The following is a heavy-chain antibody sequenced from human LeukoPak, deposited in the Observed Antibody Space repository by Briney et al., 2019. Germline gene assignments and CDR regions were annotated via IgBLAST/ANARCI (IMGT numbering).Heavy chain of an antibody. Sequence: PSETLSLTCAVSGYSISSGYYWGWTRQPPGKGLEWIGSIYHSGSTYYNPSLKSRVTISVDTSKNQFSLKLSSVTAADTAVYYCARDGGFGELPLFDYWGQGTLVTVSS. V-gene: IGHV4-38-2*02. J-gene: IGHJ4*02. CDR2: IYHSGST. CDR3: ARDGGFGELPLFDY. D-gene: IGHD3-10*01. CDR1: GYSISSGYY.